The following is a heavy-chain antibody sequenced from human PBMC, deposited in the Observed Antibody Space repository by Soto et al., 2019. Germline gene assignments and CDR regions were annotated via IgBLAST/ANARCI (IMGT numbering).Heavy chain of an antibody. CDR1: GVSFSAYY. CDR2: INHSGGT. CDR3: ARGSVDTVDSSGLYEY. D-gene: IGHD3-22*01. J-gene: IGHJ4*02. Sequence: PAATLSRSCAVYGVSFSAYYWVLIRRHPGKGLEWIGEINHSGGTSYNPSLKSRVTISVDTSKSQFSLKLTSVTAADRAVYYCARGSVDTVDSSGLYEYWGQGNPVTVAA. V-gene: IGHV4-34*01.